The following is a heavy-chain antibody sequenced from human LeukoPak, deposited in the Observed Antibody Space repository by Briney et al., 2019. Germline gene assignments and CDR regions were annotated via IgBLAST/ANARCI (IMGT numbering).Heavy chain of an antibody. J-gene: IGHJ3*02. D-gene: IGHD1-26*01. V-gene: IGHV3-23*01. CDR2: ISGSGGST. CDR1: GFTFSSYA. CDR3: ARDLYSGSSLTLYAFDI. Sequence: TGGSLRLSCAASGFTFSSYAMRWLRQAPGKGLEWVSAISGSGGSTYYADSVKGRFTIPRDNSKNTLYLQMNSLRDDDAAVYYCARDLYSGSSLTLYAFDIWGQGTTVTVSS.